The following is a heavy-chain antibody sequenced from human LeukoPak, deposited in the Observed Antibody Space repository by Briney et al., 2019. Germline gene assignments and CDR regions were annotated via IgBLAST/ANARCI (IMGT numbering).Heavy chain of an antibody. V-gene: IGHV1-2*02. CDR1: GFTFTGYY. Sequence: RASVKVSCKASGFTFTGYYIHWVRQAPGQGLEWMGWVNPNSGGTNYAQKFQGRVTMTRDTSISTAYMELSRLRSDDTAVYYCASVLYCGADCYSGRYFFDYWGQGTLVTVSS. J-gene: IGHJ4*02. CDR2: VNPNSGGT. D-gene: IGHD2-21*02. CDR3: ASVLYCGADCYSGRYFFDY.